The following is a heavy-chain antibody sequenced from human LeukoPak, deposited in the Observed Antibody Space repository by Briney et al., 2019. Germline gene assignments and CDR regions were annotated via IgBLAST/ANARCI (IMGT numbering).Heavy chain of an antibody. J-gene: IGHJ4*02. Sequence: ASVKVSCKASGYTFTGYYMHWVRQAPGQGLEWMGWINPNSGGTNYAQKFQGRVTMTRDTSISTAYMELSSLRSEDTAVYYCARGPPYSSSLDYWGQGTLVTVSS. CDR3: ARGPPYSSSLDY. CDR1: GYTFTGYY. V-gene: IGHV1-2*02. D-gene: IGHD6-13*01. CDR2: INPNSGGT.